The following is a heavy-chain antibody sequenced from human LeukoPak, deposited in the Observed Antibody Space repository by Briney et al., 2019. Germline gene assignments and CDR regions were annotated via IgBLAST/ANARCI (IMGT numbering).Heavy chain of an antibody. D-gene: IGHD3-22*01. CDR1: GGSISSSSYY. CDR3: ARSGYYYDSSGAPFDY. J-gene: IGHJ4*02. CDR2: IYYSGST. V-gene: IGHV4-39*06. Sequence: SETLSLTCTVSGGSISSSSYYWGWIRQPPGKGLEWIGSIYYSGSTYYNPSLKSRVTISVDTSKNQFPLKLSSVTAADTAVYYCARSGYYYDSSGAPFDYWGQGTLVTVSS.